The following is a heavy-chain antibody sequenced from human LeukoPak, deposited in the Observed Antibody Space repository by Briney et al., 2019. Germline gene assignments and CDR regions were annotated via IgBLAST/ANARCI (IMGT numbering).Heavy chain of an antibody. CDR2: IYYSGST. CDR3: ARVNCSSTSCFIDY. V-gene: IGHV4-31*11. CDR1: GGSISSSNW. Sequence: SETLSLTCAVSGGSISSSNWWSWIRQHPGKGLEWIGYIYYSGSTYYNPSLKSRVTISVDTSKNQFSLKLSSVTAADTAVYYCARVNCSSTSCFIDYWGQGTLVTVSS. D-gene: IGHD2-2*01. J-gene: IGHJ4*02.